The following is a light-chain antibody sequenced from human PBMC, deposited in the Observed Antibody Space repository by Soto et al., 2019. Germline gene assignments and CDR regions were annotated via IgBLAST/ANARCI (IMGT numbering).Light chain of an antibody. V-gene: IGKV1-17*01. CDR1: QGIRDA. Sequence: DIRMTQSPSSLSASVGDRVTITCRASQGIRDAVGWYQQKPGKVPKRLIYSASSLQNGVPSRFSGSGSETVFTLTISSLQPEDFATYFCVQHSDYPFTFGQGTRLEI. CDR2: SAS. J-gene: IGKJ2*01. CDR3: VQHSDYPFT.